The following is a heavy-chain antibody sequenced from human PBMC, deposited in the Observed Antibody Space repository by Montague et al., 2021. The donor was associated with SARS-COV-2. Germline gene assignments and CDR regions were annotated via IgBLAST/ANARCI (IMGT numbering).Heavy chain of an antibody. V-gene: IGHV3-48*03. CDR1: GFIFSSYE. CDR3: ARDRDWDDWCGMDV. CDR2: ISSSGGGSTK. D-gene: IGHD2-21*01. Sequence: FRRLSCSASGFIFSSYEMNWVRQAPGNGLEWISYISSSGGGSTKHYTDSVKGRFTISRDNAKNSLYLQMNSLRVEDAAIYYCARDRDWDDWCGMDVWGQGTTVTVSS. J-gene: IGHJ6*02.